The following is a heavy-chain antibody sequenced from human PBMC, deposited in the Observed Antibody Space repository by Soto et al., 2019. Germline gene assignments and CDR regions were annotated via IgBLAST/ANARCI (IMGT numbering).Heavy chain of an antibody. D-gene: IGHD4-17*01. CDR3: ASDYGGNSGRYYYYGMDV. J-gene: IGHJ6*02. CDR2: IYYSGST. Sequence: SETLSLTCTVSGGSISSYYWSWIRQPPGKGLEWIGYIYYSGSTNYNPSLKSRVTISVDTSKNQFSLKLSSVTAADTAVYYCASDYGGNSGRYYYYGMDVWGQGTTVTAP. CDR1: GGSISSYY. V-gene: IGHV4-59*01.